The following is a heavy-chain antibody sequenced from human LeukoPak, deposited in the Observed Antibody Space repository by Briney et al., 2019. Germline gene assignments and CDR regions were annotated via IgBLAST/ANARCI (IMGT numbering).Heavy chain of an antibody. CDR2: IYTSGST. Sequence: PSETLSLTCTVSGGSISSYYWSWIRQPAGKGLEWIGRIYTSGSTNYNPSLKSRVTMSVDTSKNQFSLKLSSVTAADTAVYYCARGYPHYDSSGYFSPWGQGTRVTVSS. J-gene: IGHJ5*02. CDR1: GGSISSYY. V-gene: IGHV4-4*07. D-gene: IGHD3-22*01. CDR3: ARGYPHYDSSGYFSP.